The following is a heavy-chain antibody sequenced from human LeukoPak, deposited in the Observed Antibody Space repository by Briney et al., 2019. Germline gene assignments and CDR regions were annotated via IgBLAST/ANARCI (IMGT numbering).Heavy chain of an antibody. CDR1: GITFSSYS. Sequence: GGSLRLSCGASGITFSSYSMNWVRQAPGKGLEWVGRIKTESEGETKDYAAPVKGRFTVSRDDSKNTFYLVMNSLKIDDTAIYYCTTGIDDGGGYWGQGTLVTVSS. CDR3: TTGIDDGGGY. V-gene: IGHV3-15*07. J-gene: IGHJ4*02. CDR2: IKTESEGETK. D-gene: IGHD3-10*01.